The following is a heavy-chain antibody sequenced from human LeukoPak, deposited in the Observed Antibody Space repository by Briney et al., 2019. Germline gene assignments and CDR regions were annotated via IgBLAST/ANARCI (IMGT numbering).Heavy chain of an antibody. CDR1: GGSISSYY. D-gene: IGHD3-3*01. J-gene: IGHJ4*02. CDR3: ARRVFKGPVDY. CDR2: IYYSGST. V-gene: IGHV4-59*08. Sequence: SETLSLTCTVSGGSISSYYWSWIRQPPGKGLEWIGYIYYSGSTYYNPSLKSRVTISVDTSKNQFSLKLSSVTAADTAVYYCARRVFKGPVDYWGQGTPVTVSS.